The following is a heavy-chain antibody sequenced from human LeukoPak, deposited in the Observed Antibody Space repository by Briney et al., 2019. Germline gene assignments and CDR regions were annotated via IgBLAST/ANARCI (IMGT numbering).Heavy chain of an antibody. D-gene: IGHD5-18*01. CDR3: AKDMGTAMATRAFDY. Sequence: PGGSLRLSCAASGFTFDYYTMHWVRQAPGKGLEWVSLISWDGGSTYDADSVKGRFTISRDNSKNSLYLQMNSLRTEDTALYYCAKDMGTAMATRAFDYWGQGTLVTVPS. V-gene: IGHV3-43*01. J-gene: IGHJ4*02. CDR1: GFTFDYYT. CDR2: ISWDGGST.